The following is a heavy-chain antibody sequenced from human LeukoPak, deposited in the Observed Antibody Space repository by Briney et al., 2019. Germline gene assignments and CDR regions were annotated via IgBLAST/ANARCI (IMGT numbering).Heavy chain of an antibody. CDR1: GGSISSYY. J-gene: IGHJ4*02. D-gene: IGHD4-11*01. CDR2: IYYSGST. Sequence: SETLSLTCTVSGGSISSYYWSWIRQPPGKGLEWIGYIYYSGSTNYNPSLKSRVTISVDTSKNQFSLKLSSVTAADTAVYYCARGAVTRWGVAFDYWGQGTLVTVSS. V-gene: IGHV4-59*01. CDR3: ARGAVTRWGVAFDY.